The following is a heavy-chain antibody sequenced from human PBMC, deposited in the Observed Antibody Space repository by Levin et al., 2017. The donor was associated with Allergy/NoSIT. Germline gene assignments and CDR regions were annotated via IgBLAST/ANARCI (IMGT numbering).Heavy chain of an antibody. V-gene: IGHV3-33*01. D-gene: IGHD3-10*01. Sequence: GGSLRLSCAASGFTFSSYGMHWVRQAPGKGLEWVAVIWYDGSNKYYADSVKGRFTISRDNSKNTLYLQMNSLRAEDTAVYYCAREPTYYGSGSYRPLGAFDIWGQGTMVTVSS. CDR3: AREPTYYGSGSYRPLGAFDI. CDR1: GFTFSSYG. J-gene: IGHJ3*02. CDR2: IWYDGSNK.